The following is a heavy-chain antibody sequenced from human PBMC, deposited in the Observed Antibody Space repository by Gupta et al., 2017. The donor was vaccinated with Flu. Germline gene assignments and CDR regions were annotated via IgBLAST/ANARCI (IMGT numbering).Heavy chain of an antibody. Sequence: QVQLVQSGAEVKKPGSSVKVSCKASGGTFSSYAISWVRQAPGQGLEWMGGIIPIFGTANYAQKFQGRVTITADESTSTAYMELSSLRSEDTAVYYCARDPGDIVVVPAARNDDYYGMDVWGQGTTVTVSS. CDR2: IIPIFGTA. J-gene: IGHJ6*02. CDR3: ARDPGDIVVVPAARNDDYYGMDV. V-gene: IGHV1-69*01. D-gene: IGHD2-2*01. CDR1: GGTFSSYA.